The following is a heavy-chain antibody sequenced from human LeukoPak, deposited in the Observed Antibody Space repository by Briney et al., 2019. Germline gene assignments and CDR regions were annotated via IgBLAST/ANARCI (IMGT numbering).Heavy chain of an antibody. Sequence: SETLSLTCCVSGGSFSGYYWNWIRESPGKGVEWVGEINHSGSPNYNPSLKSRVTISVDTSKNQFSLKLSSVTAADQAVHYCASTAVAGGSDYWGQGTLVTVSS. J-gene: IGHJ4*02. CDR1: GGSFSGYY. D-gene: IGHD6-19*01. CDR2: INHSGSP. CDR3: ASTAVAGGSDY. V-gene: IGHV4-34*01.